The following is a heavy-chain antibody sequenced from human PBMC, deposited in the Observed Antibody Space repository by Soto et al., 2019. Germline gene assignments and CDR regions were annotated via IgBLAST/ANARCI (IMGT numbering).Heavy chain of an antibody. CDR2: TYYRSKWYN. D-gene: IGHD5-12*01. J-gene: IGHJ4*02. V-gene: IGHV6-1*01. CDR3: AGGMATMGAHY. CDR1: GDSFSSNSAA. Sequence: SQTLSLTCAISGDSFSSNSAAWNWISQSPSRGLEWLGRTYYRSKWYNDYALSVKSRIIINPDTSKNQFSLQLNSVTPEDTAVYYCAGGMATMGAHYWGQGTLVTVSS.